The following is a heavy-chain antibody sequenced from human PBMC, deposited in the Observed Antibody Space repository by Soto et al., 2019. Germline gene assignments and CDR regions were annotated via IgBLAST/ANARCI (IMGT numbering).Heavy chain of an antibody. Sequence: EVQLVESGGGLVQPGGSLRLSCAASRFTFRTYWMSWVRQAPGKGLEWVANIKQDGSEKYYVDSVKGRFTIARDNAKKSLFLEMNILRGEETAVYYCARGREDYVWGSYRYASHAFDYWGQGTVVTVSS. CDR1: RFTFRTYW. D-gene: IGHD3-16*02. V-gene: IGHV3-7*03. J-gene: IGHJ4*02. CDR3: ARGREDYVWGSYRYASHAFDY. CDR2: IKQDGSEK.